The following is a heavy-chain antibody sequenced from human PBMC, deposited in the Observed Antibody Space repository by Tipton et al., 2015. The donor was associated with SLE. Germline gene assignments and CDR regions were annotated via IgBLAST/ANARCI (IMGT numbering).Heavy chain of an antibody. CDR1: GASISSRSHY. Sequence: TLSLTCSVSGASISSRSHYWTWIRQPPGEGLEWVGSVSHDGSTDYTPSLTGRITISVDTSKNQFSLKLSSVTAADTAVYYCALTFPGDGRSYVGGLDIWGQGTMVTVSS. D-gene: IGHD1-26*01. CDR3: ALTFPGDGRSYVGGLDI. CDR2: VSHDGST. V-gene: IGHV4-39*01. J-gene: IGHJ3*02.